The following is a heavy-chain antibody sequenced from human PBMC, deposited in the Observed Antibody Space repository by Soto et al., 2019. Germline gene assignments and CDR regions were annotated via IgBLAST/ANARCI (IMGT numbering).Heavy chain of an antibody. Sequence: SDTLSLTCTVSGGSISSYYWSWIRQPPGKGLEWIGYIYYSGSTNYNPSLKSRVTISVDTSKNQFSLKLSSVTAADTAVYYCARRGSSSSWSSYFDYWGQGTLVTVS. D-gene: IGHD6-13*01. CDR1: GGSISSYY. CDR3: ARRGSSSSWSSYFDY. V-gene: IGHV4-59*08. CDR2: IYYSGST. J-gene: IGHJ4*02.